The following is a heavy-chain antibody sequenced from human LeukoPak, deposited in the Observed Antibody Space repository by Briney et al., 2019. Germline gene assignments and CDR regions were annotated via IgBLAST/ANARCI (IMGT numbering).Heavy chain of an antibody. V-gene: IGHV3-49*01. CDR3: TRDYGDYVGWFDP. J-gene: IGHJ5*02. CDR2: IRSKAYGGTT. Sequence: GGSLRLSCTASGFTFGDYAMSWFRQAPGKGLEWVGCIRSKAYGGTTEYAASVKGRFIISRDGSKSIAYLQMNSLKTEDTAVYYYTRDYGDYVGWFDPWGQGTLVTVSS. CDR1: GFTFGDYA. D-gene: IGHD4-17*01.